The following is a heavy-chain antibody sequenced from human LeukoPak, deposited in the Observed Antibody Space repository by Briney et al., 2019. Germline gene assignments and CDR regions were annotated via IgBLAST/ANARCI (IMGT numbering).Heavy chain of an antibody. CDR3: ARGPLLGYEWDSRYYSDD. V-gene: IGHV1-69*04. J-gene: IGHJ4*02. D-gene: IGHD2-8*01. CDR2: IIPILGIT. Sequence: SVKVSCRASGGTFSAYGITWVRQAPGQGLECMGRIIPILGITNYAQKFQGRVTAYMELSSLRSEDTAVYYCARGPLLGYEWDSRYYSDDWGQGTLVTVSS. CDR1: GGTFSAYG.